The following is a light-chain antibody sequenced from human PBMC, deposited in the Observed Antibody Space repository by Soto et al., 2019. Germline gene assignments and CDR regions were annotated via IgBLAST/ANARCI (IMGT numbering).Light chain of an antibody. J-gene: IGKJ1*01. CDR2: DAS. CDR1: QSVSSSY. V-gene: IGKV3-20*01. Sequence: EIVSTQSPGTLSLSPGERATLSCRASQSVSSSYLAWYQQKPGQPPRLLIYDASRRATGIPDRFSGSGSGTDFTLTISSLEPEDFAVYYCQHYGRSPPSWTFGQGTKVEIK. CDR3: QHYGRSPPSWT.